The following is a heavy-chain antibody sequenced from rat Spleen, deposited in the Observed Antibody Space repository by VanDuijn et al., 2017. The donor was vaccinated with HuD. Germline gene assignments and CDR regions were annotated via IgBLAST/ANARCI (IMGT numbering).Heavy chain of an antibody. V-gene: IGHV5-22*01. CDR1: GFTFSDYY. D-gene: IGHD5-1*01. Sequence: EVQLVESGGGLVQPGRSLKLSCAASGFTFSDYYMAWVRQAPKKGLEWVASIDYEGSSTYYGDSVKGRFTLSRDTAKNTLYLQMNSLRSDDTATYYCARHGPGTWYFDFWGPGTMVTVSS. CDR2: IDYEGSST. J-gene: IGHJ1*01. CDR3: ARHGPGTWYFDF.